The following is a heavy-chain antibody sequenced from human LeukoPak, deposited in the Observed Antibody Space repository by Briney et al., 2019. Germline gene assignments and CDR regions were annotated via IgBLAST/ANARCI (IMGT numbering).Heavy chain of an antibody. J-gene: IGHJ4*02. CDR3: AKDSSASFYCGGGACYSNY. CDR1: GFTVSSNY. D-gene: IGHD2-15*01. CDR2: ISNSDDGR. Sequence: PGGSLRLSCAASGFTVSSNYMSWVRQAPGKGLEWVSAISNSDDGRYYADSAKGRFTISRDNSKNTLYLQMNSLRTEDTAVYYCAKDSSASFYCGGGACYSNYWGQGTLVTVSS. V-gene: IGHV3-23*01.